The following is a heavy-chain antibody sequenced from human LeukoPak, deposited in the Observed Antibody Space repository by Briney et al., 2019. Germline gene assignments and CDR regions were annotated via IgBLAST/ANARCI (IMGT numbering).Heavy chain of an antibody. D-gene: IGHD2-2*01. CDR3: ARDYCSTTSCLDY. CDR2: IWYDGSKK. V-gene: IGHV3-33*01. CDR1: GFSFSDHG. J-gene: IGHJ4*02. Sequence: GGSLRLSCAASGFSFSDHGMHWVRQAPGKGLEWVAVIWYDGSKKYFADSVKGRFTISRDDSKNTLYLQVNSLRAEDTAVYYCARDYCSTTSCLDYWGQGTLVTVSS.